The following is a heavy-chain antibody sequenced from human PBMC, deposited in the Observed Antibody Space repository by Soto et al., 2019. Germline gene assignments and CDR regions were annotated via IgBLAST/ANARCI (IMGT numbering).Heavy chain of an antibody. CDR1: GCSISSGDYY. V-gene: IGHV4-30-4*01. D-gene: IGHD3-10*01. CDR2: IYYSGST. Sequence: SETLSLTCTVSGCSISSGDYYWSWIRQPPGKGLEWIGYIYYSGSTSYNPSLKSRVTISVDTSKNQFSLKLSSVTAADTAVYYCARRYYYGSGSYDYWGQGTLVTVSS. CDR3: ARRYYYGSGSYDY. J-gene: IGHJ4*02.